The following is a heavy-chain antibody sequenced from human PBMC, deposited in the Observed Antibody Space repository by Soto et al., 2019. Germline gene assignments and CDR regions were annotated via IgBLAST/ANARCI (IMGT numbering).Heavy chain of an antibody. Sequence: SETLSLTCTVSGGSISSYYWSWIRQPPGKGLEWIGYIYYSGSTNYNPSLKSRVTISVDTSKNQFSLKLSSVTAADTAVYYCARVRHPLWFGELSAPSYFDYWGQGTLVTVSS. J-gene: IGHJ4*02. CDR1: GGSISSYY. CDR3: ARVRHPLWFGELSAPSYFDY. CDR2: IYYSGST. V-gene: IGHV4-59*01. D-gene: IGHD3-10*01.